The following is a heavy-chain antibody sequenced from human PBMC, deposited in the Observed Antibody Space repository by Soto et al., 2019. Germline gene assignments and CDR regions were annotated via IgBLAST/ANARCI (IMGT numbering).Heavy chain of an antibody. CDR2: IWSDGSNK. CDR1: GFTFSSYS. D-gene: IGHD4-17*01. V-gene: IGHV3-33*06. J-gene: IGHJ4*02. CDR3: VKDYGDYEGFDY. Sequence: PGPSLRLCCAAYGFTFSSYSMHWVSQAPGKGLKWVAVIWSDGSNKYYADSVKGRFTTSRDNSKNMLYLQMNGLSAADTAVYYCVKDYGDYEGFDYWGQGA.